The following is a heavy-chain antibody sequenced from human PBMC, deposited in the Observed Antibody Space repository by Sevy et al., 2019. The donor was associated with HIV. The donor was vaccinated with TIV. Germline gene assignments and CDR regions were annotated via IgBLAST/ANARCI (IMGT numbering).Heavy chain of an antibody. CDR3: ARGGYYYDNAAYYALDS. CDR1: GFTFSNYA. J-gene: IGHJ4*02. Sequence: GGSLRLSCAATGFTFSNYAMHWVRQAPGKGLEWVAIIWSDGAYQYHGDSVKGRFNISRDNSKNKLYLQMNNVRVEDTAVYYCARGGYYYDNAAYYALDSWGQGTLVTVSS. CDR2: IWSDGAYQ. D-gene: IGHD3-22*01. V-gene: IGHV3-33*01.